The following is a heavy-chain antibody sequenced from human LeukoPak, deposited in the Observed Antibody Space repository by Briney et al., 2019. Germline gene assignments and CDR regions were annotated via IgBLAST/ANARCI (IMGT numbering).Heavy chain of an antibody. V-gene: IGHV3-74*01. D-gene: IGHD3-3*01. J-gene: IGHJ4*02. CDR2: INSDGKIT. CDR3: ARGRGNDFWSGYSYYFDY. Sequence: PGGSLRLSCAASGFTFSSHWIHWVRQAPDKGLVWVPRINSDGKITTYADPVKGRFTISRDNSKNTLYLQMNSLRAEDTAVYYCARGRGNDFWSGYSYYFDYWGQGTLVTVSS. CDR1: GFTFSSHW.